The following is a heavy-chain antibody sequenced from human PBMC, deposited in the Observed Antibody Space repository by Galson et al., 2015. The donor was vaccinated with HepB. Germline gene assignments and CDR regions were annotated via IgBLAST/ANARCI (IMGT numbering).Heavy chain of an antibody. V-gene: IGHV3-7*03. CDR2: IKQDGSEI. Sequence: SLRLSCAASGFTFSRSWMTWVRQTPGKGLEWVANIKQDGSEIHYVVSVKGRFTISRDNAKNSVYLQMNSLRAEDTAVYYCVRDLYNTGGYWGQGTLVTVSS. CDR3: VRDLYNTGGY. CDR1: GFTFSRSW. D-gene: IGHD1-1*01. J-gene: IGHJ4*02.